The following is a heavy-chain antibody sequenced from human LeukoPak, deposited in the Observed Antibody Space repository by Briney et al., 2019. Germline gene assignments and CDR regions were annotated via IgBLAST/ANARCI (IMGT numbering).Heavy chain of an antibody. D-gene: IGHD2-15*01. CDR3: ARSPWWGFSRFDY. J-gene: IGHJ4*02. Sequence: SETLSLTCAVYGGSFSGYYWSWIRQPPGKGLEWIGEINHSGSTNYNPSLKSRVTISVDTSKNQFSLKLSSVTAADTAVYYCARSPWWGFSRFDYWGQGTLVTVSP. CDR2: INHSGST. V-gene: IGHV4-34*01. CDR1: GGSFSGYY.